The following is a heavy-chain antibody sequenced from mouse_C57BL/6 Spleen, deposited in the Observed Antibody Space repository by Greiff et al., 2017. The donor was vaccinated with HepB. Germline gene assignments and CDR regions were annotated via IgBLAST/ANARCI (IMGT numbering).Heavy chain of an antibody. J-gene: IGHJ3*01. Sequence: QVQLKDSGAELVRPGASVTLSCKASGYTFTDYEMHWVKQTPVHGLEWIGAIDPETGGTAYNQKFKGKAILTADKSSSTAYMELRSLTSEDSAVYYCTRKVSYYSNFAYWGQGTLVTVSA. CDR2: IDPETGGT. V-gene: IGHV1-15*01. CDR1: GYTFTDYE. D-gene: IGHD2-5*01. CDR3: TRKVSYYSNFAY.